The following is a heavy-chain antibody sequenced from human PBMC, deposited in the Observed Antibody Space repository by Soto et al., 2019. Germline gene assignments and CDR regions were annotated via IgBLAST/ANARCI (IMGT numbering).Heavy chain of an antibody. V-gene: IGHV1-18*01. CDR1: GYTFTSYG. CDR2: ISAYNGNT. CDR3: AREGGYYGSSAYYFDY. J-gene: IGHJ4*02. D-gene: IGHD3-22*01. Sequence: QVQLVQSGAEVKKPGASVKVSCKASGYTFTSYGISWVRQAPGQGLEWMGWISAYNGNTNYAQKLQGRVTMTTDTATSTGYMELRSLRSDDTAVYYCAREGGYYGSSAYYFDYWGQGTLVTVSS.